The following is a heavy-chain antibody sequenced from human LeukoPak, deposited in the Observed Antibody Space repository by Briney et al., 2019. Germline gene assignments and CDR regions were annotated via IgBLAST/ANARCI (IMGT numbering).Heavy chain of an antibody. CDR3: ARGVAMVLYYFDY. V-gene: IGHV4-30-2*01. CDR1: GGSISSGGYS. Sequence: SETLSLTCAVSGGSISSGGYSWSWIRQPPGKGLGWIGYIYHSGSTYYNPSLKSRVTISVDRSKNQFSLKLSSVTAADTAVYYCARGVAMVLYYFDYWGQGTLVTVSS. J-gene: IGHJ4*02. CDR2: IYHSGST. D-gene: IGHD5-18*01.